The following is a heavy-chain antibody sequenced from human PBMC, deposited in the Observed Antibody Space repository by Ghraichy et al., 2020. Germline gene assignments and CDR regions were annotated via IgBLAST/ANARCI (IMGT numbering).Heavy chain of an antibody. CDR1: GFIFSNYA. CDR2: ISYDGSRK. V-gene: IGHV3-30*04. Sequence: GESLNISCAVSGFIFSNYAMHWVRQAPGKGLEWVAGISYDGSRKYNADSVKGRFTISRDNSKNTLYLQMNSLRAEDTAMYYCARDSPGGTSPSYWGQGTLVTVSS. J-gene: IGHJ4*02. CDR3: ARDSPGGTSPSY. D-gene: IGHD1-26*01.